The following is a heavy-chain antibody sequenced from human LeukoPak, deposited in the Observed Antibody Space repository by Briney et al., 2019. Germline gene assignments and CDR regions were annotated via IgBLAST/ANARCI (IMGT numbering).Heavy chain of an antibody. V-gene: IGHV3-23*01. CDR3: AKDHRGSYPNWFDP. D-gene: IGHD1-26*01. CDR1: GFIFSSYA. Sequence: GGSLRLSCAASGFIFSSYAMSWVRQAPGKGLEWVSVMSGSGGSTYYADSAKGRFTISRDNSKNTLYLQMNSLRAEDTAVYYCAKDHRGSYPNWFDPWGQGTLVTVSS. CDR2: MSGSGGST. J-gene: IGHJ5*02.